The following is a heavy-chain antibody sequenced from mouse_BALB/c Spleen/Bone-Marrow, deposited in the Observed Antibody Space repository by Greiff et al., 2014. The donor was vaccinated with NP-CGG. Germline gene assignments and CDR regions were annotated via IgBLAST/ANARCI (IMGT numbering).Heavy chain of an antibody. V-gene: IGHV5-12-2*01. CDR1: GFTFSSYT. J-gene: IGHJ2*01. CDR2: ISNGGGST. Sequence: VQLKESGGGLVQPGGSLKLSCAASGFTFSSYTMSWVRQTPEKRLEWVAYISNGGGSTYYPDTVKGRFTISRDNAKNTPYLQMSSLKSEDTAMYYCARHGGSRGYYFDYWGQGTTLTVSS. D-gene: IGHD1-1*01. CDR3: ARHGGSRGYYFDY.